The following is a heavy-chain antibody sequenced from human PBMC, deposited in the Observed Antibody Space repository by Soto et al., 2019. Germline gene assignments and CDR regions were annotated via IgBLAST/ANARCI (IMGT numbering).Heavy chain of an antibody. D-gene: IGHD3-9*01. J-gene: IGHJ4*02. Sequence: GASVKVSCKVSGYTLTELSMHWVRQAPGKGLEWMGGFDPEDGETIYAQKFQGRVTMTEDTSTDTAYMELSSLRSEDTAVYYCATDSAAYFDWLLFGYWGQGTLVTVSS. CDR1: GYTLTELS. V-gene: IGHV1-24*01. CDR3: ATDSAAYFDWLLFGY. CDR2: FDPEDGET.